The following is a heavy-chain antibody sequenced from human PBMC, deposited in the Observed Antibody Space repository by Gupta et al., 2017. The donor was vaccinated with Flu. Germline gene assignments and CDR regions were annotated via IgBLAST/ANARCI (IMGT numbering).Heavy chain of an antibody. CDR1: GFSFIHYG. D-gene: IGHD5-24*01. Sequence: QEQVVESVGGVVQPGRSLRLSCAASGFSFIHYGMHWVRQAPGKGLEWVAVTAYDGSSKNYADSVKGRFTISRDNSKNTLYLQMNSLRTEDTAVYHCAKDWKWNYNNYGMNVWGQGTTVIVSS. J-gene: IGHJ6*02. CDR3: AKDWKWNYNNYGMNV. V-gene: IGHV3-30*18. CDR2: TAYDGSSK.